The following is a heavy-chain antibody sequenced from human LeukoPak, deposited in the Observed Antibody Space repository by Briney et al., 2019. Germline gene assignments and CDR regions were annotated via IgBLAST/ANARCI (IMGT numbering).Heavy chain of an antibody. CDR3: ARWRGLQSEFDC. D-gene: IGHD5-24*01. CDR2: IGLDGAQK. J-gene: IGHJ4*02. Sequence: GGSLRLSCAASGFTFSSHSMGWVRQAPGKGLECVATIGLDGAQKDFVDSVKGRFTLSRDNAKNSQFLEMNRLRVEDTAVYYCARWRGLQSEFDCWGQGTLVTVSS. V-gene: IGHV3-7*01. CDR1: GFTFSSHS.